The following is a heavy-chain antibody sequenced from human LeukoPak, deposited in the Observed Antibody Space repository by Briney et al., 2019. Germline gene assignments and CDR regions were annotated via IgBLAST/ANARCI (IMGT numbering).Heavy chain of an antibody. Sequence: ASVKVSCKASGYTFTSYDINWVRQATGQGLEWMGWMNPNSGNTGYAQKFQGRVTITRNTSISTAYMELSSLRSEDTAVYYCARAGGSGSYYNVGGPSNIDYWGQGTLVTVSS. CDR3: ARAGGSGSYYNVGGPSNIDY. J-gene: IGHJ4*02. V-gene: IGHV1-8*03. CDR1: GYTFTSYD. CDR2: MNPNSGNT. D-gene: IGHD3-10*01.